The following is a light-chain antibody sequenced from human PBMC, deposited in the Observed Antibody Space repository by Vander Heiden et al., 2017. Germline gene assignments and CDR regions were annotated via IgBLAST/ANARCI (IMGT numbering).Light chain of an antibody. CDR1: SSDVGGYNY. Sequence: QSPLTQPLSVSGCPGQSVTISCTGTSSDVGGYNYVSWYQQHPGKAPTLMIYDVSKRPSGVPDRFSGSKSGNTASLTISGLQAEDEADYYCCSYAGSYTLVFGGGTKLTVL. CDR3: CSYAGSYTLV. V-gene: IGLV2-11*01. J-gene: IGLJ3*02. CDR2: DVS.